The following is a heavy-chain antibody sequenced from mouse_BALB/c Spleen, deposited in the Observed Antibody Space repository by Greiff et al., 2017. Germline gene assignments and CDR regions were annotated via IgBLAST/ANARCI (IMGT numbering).Heavy chain of an antibody. Sequence: EVKLVESGGDLVKPGGSLKLSCAASGFTFSSYGMSWVRQTPDKRLEWVATISSGGSYTYYPDSVKGRFTISRDNARNILYLQMSSLRSEDTAMYYCARGPYGNYEVYYFDYWGQGTTLTVSS. D-gene: IGHD2-1*01. J-gene: IGHJ2*01. V-gene: IGHV5-6*01. CDR1: GFTFSSYG. CDR2: ISSGGSYT. CDR3: ARGPYGNYEVYYFDY.